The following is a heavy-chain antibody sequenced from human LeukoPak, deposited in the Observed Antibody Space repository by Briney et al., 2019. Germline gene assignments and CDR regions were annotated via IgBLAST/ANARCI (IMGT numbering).Heavy chain of an antibody. Sequence: SVKVSCKASGGTFSSYAISWVRQAPGQGLEWMGGIIPIFGTANYAQKFQGRVTMTEDTSTDTAYMELSSLRSEDTAVYYCATGSMGYFDYWGQGTLVTVSS. CDR3: ATGSMGYFDY. CDR1: GGTFSSYA. D-gene: IGHD1-26*01. CDR2: IIPIFGTA. V-gene: IGHV1-69*06. J-gene: IGHJ4*02.